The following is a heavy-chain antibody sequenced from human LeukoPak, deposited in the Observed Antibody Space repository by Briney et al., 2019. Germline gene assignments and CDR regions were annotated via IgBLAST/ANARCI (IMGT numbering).Heavy chain of an antibody. CDR2: IYYSGST. Sequence: PSETLSLTCTVSGGSIGSHYWSWIRQPPGKGLEWIGYIYYSGSTNYNPSLKSRVTISVDTSKNQFSLKLSSVTAADTAVYYCARESYDILTGYYRTPTGGNWFDPWGQGTLVTVSS. CDR3: ARESYDILTGYYRTPTGGNWFDP. CDR1: GGSIGSHY. J-gene: IGHJ5*02. V-gene: IGHV4-59*11. D-gene: IGHD3-9*01.